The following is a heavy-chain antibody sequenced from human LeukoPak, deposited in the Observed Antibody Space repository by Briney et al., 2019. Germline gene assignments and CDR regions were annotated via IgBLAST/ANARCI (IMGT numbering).Heavy chain of an antibody. V-gene: IGHV4-34*01. Sequence: KPSETLSLTCAVYGGSFSGYYWSWIRQPPGKGLEWIGEINHSGSTNYNPSLKSRVTISVDTSKNQFSLKLGSVTAADTAVYYCARLSSGWYDGGINIDYWGQGTLVTVSS. CDR3: ARLSSGWYDGGINIDY. CDR2: INHSGST. J-gene: IGHJ4*02. CDR1: GGSFSGYY. D-gene: IGHD6-19*01.